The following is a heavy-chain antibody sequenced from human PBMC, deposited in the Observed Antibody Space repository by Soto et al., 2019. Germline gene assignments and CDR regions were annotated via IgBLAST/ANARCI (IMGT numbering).Heavy chain of an antibody. CDR1: GFTFSRNA. CDR2: ISFDGNNQ. V-gene: IGHV3-30-3*01. Sequence: PGGSLRLSCEASGFTFSRNAMHWFRQAPGKGLEWVAVISFDGNNQYYTDSVKGRFTISRDNSKNTLDLQMNSLRREDTAVYYCARDREYSGFYYGMDVWGQGTTVTVSS. CDR3: ARDREYSGFYYGMDV. J-gene: IGHJ6*02. D-gene: IGHD5-12*01.